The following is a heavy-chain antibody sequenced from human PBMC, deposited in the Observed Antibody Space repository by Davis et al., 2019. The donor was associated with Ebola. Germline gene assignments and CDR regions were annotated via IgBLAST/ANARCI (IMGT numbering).Heavy chain of an antibody. Sequence: GESLKISCAASGFTFSSYAMHWVRQAPGKGLEWVAVISYDGSNKCYADSVKGRFTISRDNSKNTLYLQMNSLRAEDTAVYYCASPIYDFWSGYANNGMDVWGQGTTVTVSS. CDR3: ASPIYDFWSGYANNGMDV. D-gene: IGHD3-3*01. CDR2: ISYDGSNK. J-gene: IGHJ6*02. CDR1: GFTFSSYA. V-gene: IGHV3-30-3*01.